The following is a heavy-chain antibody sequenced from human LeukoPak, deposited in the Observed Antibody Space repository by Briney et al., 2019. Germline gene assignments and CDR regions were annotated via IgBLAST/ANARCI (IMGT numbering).Heavy chain of an antibody. J-gene: IGHJ4*02. CDR1: GGSISSGGYY. D-gene: IGHD3-10*01. CDR2: IYYSGST. Sequence: PSETLSLTCTVSGGSISSGGYYWSWIRQHPGKGLEWIGYIYYSGSTYYNPSLKSRVTISVDTSKNQFSLNLSSVTAADTAVYYCATDRARGGDSFDYWGQGTLVTVSS. CDR3: ATDRARGGDSFDY. V-gene: IGHV4-30-4*08.